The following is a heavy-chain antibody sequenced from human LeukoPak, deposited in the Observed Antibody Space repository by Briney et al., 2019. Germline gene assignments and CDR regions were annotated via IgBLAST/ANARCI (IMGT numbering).Heavy chain of an antibody. CDR1: GFTFRSYA. CDR2: ISGSGGST. J-gene: IGHJ5*02. V-gene: IGHV3-23*01. Sequence: GGSLRLSRAASGFTFRSYAMSCVRQAPGKGLEWVSAISGSGGSTNYADCVKGRFTISRDHAKITMYLQMSSLRAEYKAVYYCAKDSGLVVATITEVKGKWNWFDLWGQGTLVTVSS. CDR3: AKDSGLVVATITEVKGKWNWFDL. D-gene: IGHD5-12*01.